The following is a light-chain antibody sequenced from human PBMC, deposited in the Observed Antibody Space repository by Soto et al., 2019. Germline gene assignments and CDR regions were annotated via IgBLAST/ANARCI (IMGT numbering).Light chain of an antibody. CDR2: GAS. V-gene: IGKV1-17*01. Sequence: DIQMTQSPSSLSASVGDRVTITCRASQGIRNDLGWYQQKPGKATKRLIYGASSLQNGVTSRFRRSGSGTEVSHTIRSREPEGFATYDCLQHYSYQWTLGQGTKGQIK. CDR3: LQHYSYQWT. CDR1: QGIRND. J-gene: IGKJ1*01.